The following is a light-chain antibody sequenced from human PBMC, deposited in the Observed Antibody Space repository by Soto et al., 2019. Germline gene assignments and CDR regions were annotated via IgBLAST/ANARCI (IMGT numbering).Light chain of an antibody. CDR2: GAS. CDR1: QSVSSSY. J-gene: IGKJ5*01. Sequence: EVVVTQSPATLSVSPGERATLSCRASQSVSSSYLAWYQQKPGQAPRLLIYGASSRATGIPDRFSGSGSGTDFTLTISRLEPEDFAVYYCQQYGSSQITFGQGTRLESK. V-gene: IGKV3-20*01. CDR3: QQYGSSQIT.